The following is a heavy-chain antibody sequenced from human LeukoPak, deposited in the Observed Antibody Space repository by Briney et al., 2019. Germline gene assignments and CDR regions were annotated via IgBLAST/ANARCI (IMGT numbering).Heavy chain of an antibody. Sequence: ASVKVSCKASGYTFPGYYMHWVRQAPGQGLEWMGWINPNSGGTNYAQKFQGRVTMTRDTSISTAYMELSRLRSDDTAVYYCATTREPGYSSGWFDYWGQGTLVTVSS. CDR2: INPNSGGT. CDR3: ATTREPGYSSGWFDY. V-gene: IGHV1-2*02. D-gene: IGHD6-19*01. J-gene: IGHJ4*02. CDR1: GYTFPGYY.